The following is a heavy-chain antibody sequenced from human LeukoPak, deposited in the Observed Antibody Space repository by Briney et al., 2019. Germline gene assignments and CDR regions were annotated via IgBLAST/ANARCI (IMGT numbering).Heavy chain of an antibody. D-gene: IGHD3-22*01. Sequence: PSETLSLTCAVYGGSFSGYYWSWIRQPPGKGLEWIGEINHSGSTNYNPSLKSRVTISVDTSKNQFSLKLNSVTAADTAVYYCAKYYYDSSGYFNWFDPWGQGTLVTVSS. CDR1: GGSFSGYY. J-gene: IGHJ5*02. CDR3: AKYYYDSSGYFNWFDP. CDR2: INHSGST. V-gene: IGHV4-34*01.